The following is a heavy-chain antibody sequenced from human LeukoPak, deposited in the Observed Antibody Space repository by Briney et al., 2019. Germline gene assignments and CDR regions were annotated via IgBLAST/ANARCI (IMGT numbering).Heavy chain of an antibody. CDR1: GFTFSNYA. J-gene: IGHJ4*02. V-gene: IGHV3-23*01. D-gene: IGHD6-19*01. CDR3: VRMVVAVAGSRYFDY. Sequence: GGSLRLSCAASGFTFSNYAMSWVRQSPGKGLEWVSVISGDGGVTFYADSVKGRLTISRDNSKNTLSLQMNGLRGEDTAVYYCVRMVVAVAGSRYFDYWGQGTLVTVSS. CDR2: ISGDGGVT.